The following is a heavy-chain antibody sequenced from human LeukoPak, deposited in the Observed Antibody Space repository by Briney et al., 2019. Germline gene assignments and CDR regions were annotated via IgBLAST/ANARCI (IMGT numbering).Heavy chain of an antibody. CDR1: GFTFSSYA. J-gene: IGHJ6*02. CDR3: ARDRIQLWGPTDYYYGMDV. D-gene: IGHD5-18*01. V-gene: IGHV3-30-3*01. Sequence: PGGSLRLSCAASGFTFSSYAMHWVRQAPGKGLEWVAVISYDGSNKYYADSVKGRFTISRDNSKNTLYLQMNSLRAEDTAVYYCARDRIQLWGPTDYYYGMDVWGQGTTVTVSS. CDR2: ISYDGSNK.